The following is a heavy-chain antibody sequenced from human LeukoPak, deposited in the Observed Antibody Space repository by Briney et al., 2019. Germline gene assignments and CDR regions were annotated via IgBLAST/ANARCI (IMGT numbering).Heavy chain of an antibody. CDR2: IKSKADGGTT. D-gene: IGHD5-12*01. CDR3: TLYSGYQFDY. Sequence: GGSLRLSCAASGFTLSNAWVSWVRQAPGKGLEWVGRIKSKADGGTTDYAAPVKGRFTISRDDSKNTLSLQMNSLKTEDTAVYYCTLYSGYQFDYWGHGTLVTVSS. V-gene: IGHV3-15*01. CDR1: GFTLSNAW. J-gene: IGHJ4*01.